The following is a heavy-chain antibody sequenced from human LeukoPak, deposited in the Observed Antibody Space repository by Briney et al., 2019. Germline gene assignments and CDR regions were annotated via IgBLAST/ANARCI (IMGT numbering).Heavy chain of an antibody. CDR3: ATSCCPYYFDY. CDR1: GFTFSSYW. V-gene: IGHV3-7*01. CDR2: IKQDGSEK. J-gene: IGHJ4*02. D-gene: IGHD2-2*01. Sequence: GGSLRLSCAASGFTFSSYWMSWVRQAPGKGQEWVANIKQDGSEKYYVDSVKGRFTISRDNAKNSLYLQMNSLRAEDTAVYYCATSCCPYYFDYWGQGTLVTVSS.